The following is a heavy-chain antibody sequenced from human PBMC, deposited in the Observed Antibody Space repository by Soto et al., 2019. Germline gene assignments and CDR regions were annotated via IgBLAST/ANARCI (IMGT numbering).Heavy chain of an antibody. J-gene: IGHJ4*02. Sequence: EVQLLESGGRLVQPGGSLRLSCATSGFSFSSFVMSWVRQAPGKGLEWVPSLSGSDGKTYYADSVKGRFSMSTDTSKSTLYLEMNSLRAEDTAVYYCARWSFLDHWGQGTRVTVS. V-gene: IGHV3-23*01. CDR2: LSGSDGKT. CDR3: ARWSFLDH. CDR1: GFSFSSFV. D-gene: IGHD1-26*01.